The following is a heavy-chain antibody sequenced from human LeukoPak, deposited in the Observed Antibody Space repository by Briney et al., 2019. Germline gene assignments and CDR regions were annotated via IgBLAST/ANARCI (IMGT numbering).Heavy chain of an antibody. D-gene: IGHD6-19*01. CDR1: GFTFSSYG. CDR3: ATSFQGISGWYVTSFDF. Sequence: GGSLRLSCAASGFTFSSYGMSWVRQAPGKGPEWVSTLSGGDGSTYYAASVKGRFSISRDNSKNTLSLQMNSLRAEDTAVYFCATSFQGISGWYVTSFDFWGQGTLVTVSS. J-gene: IGHJ4*02. V-gene: IGHV3-23*01. CDR2: LSGGDGST.